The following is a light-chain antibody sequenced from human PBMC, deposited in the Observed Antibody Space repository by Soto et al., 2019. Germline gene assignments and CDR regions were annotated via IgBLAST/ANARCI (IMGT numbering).Light chain of an antibody. J-gene: IGKJ1*01. V-gene: IGKV1-39*01. CDR3: QQSYSTPPGT. CDR2: ATS. CDR1: QSISTY. Sequence: DIQMPQAPTSPSASVGDRVTITCRASQSISTYLIWYQQKPGKAPKLLIYATSSLQSGVPSRFSGSGSGTDFTLTISSLQPEDFATYYCQQSYSTPPGTFGQGTKVDI.